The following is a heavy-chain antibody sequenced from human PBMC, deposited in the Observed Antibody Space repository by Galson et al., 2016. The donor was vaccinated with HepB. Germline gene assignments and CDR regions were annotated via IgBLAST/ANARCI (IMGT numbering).Heavy chain of an antibody. CDR1: GDSVSSKSAA. Sequence: CAISGDSVSSKSAAWNWIRQSPSRGLEWLGRTYYRSKWYNDYALSVKSRITINPDTSKNQFSLQLNSVTPEDTAVYYCARVRSGYSGYANPYYYGRDVWGQGTTVTVSS. D-gene: IGHD5-12*01. CDR3: ARVRSGYSGYANPYYYGRDV. CDR2: TYYRSKWYN. V-gene: IGHV6-1*01. J-gene: IGHJ6*02.